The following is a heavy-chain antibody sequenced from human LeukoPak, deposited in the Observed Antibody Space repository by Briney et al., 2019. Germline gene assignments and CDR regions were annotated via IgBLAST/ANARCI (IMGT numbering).Heavy chain of an antibody. J-gene: IGHJ4*02. D-gene: IGHD2-2*01. CDR2: ISSSSSYI. V-gene: IGHV3-21*01. CDR1: GFTFSSYS. CDR3: ARVWGYCSSTSCSPPYSYFDY. Sequence: GGSLRLSCTASGFTFSSYSMNWVRQAPGKGLEWVSSISSSSSYIYYADSVKGRFTISRDNAKNSLYLQMNSLRAEDTAVYYCARVWGYCSSTSCSPPYSYFDYWGQGTLVTVSS.